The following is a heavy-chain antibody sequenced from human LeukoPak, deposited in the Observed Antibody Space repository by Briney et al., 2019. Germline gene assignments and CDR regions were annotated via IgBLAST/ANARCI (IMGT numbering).Heavy chain of an antibody. CDR1: VGSISRYY. CDR2: IYYSGST. Sequence: SETLSLTCTVSVGSISRYYWTWIRQLPGKGMNWTGNIYYSGSTNYNPSLKSRVTISVDTSKNQFSLKLSSVTAADTAVYYCARAGTIFGVVNNWFDPWGQGTLVTVSS. CDR3: ARAGTIFGVVNNWFDP. J-gene: IGHJ5*02. V-gene: IGHV4-59*01. D-gene: IGHD3-3*01.